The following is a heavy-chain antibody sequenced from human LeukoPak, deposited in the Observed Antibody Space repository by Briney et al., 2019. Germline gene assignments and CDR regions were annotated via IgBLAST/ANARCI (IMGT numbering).Heavy chain of an antibody. D-gene: IGHD6-19*01. CDR1: GDSVSSNSAA. V-gene: IGHV6-1*01. J-gene: IGHJ4*02. Sequence: SQTLSLTCAISGDSVSSNSAAWNWIRQSPPRGLEWLGRTYYRSKWYNDYAVSVKSRITINPDTSKNQFSLQLNSVTPEDTAVYYCAREVTPDLSGPCFDYWGQGTLVTVSS. CDR3: AREVTPDLSGPCFDY. CDR2: TYYRSKWYN.